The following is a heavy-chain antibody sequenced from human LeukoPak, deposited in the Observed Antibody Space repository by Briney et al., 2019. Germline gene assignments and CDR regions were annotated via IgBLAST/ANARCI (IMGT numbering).Heavy chain of an antibody. V-gene: IGHV4-30-4*08. D-gene: IGHD3-3*02. J-gene: IGHJ2*01. CDR3: ARDPLTIRGSYFDL. CDR2: IYYSGST. CDR1: GGSISSGDYY. Sequence: SQTLSLTCTVSGGSISSGDYYWSWIRQPPGKGLEWIGYIYYSGSTYYNPSLKSRVTISVDTSKNQFSLKLSSVTAADTAVYYCARDPLTIRGSYFDLWGRVTLVTVSS.